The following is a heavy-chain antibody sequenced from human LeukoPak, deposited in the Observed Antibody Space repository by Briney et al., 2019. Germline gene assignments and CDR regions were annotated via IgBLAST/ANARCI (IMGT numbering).Heavy chain of an antibody. V-gene: IGHV3-73*01. CDR3: TSEVLLWPPGWFDP. CDR1: GFTFSGPA. Sequence: GGPLRLSCAASGFTFSGPAMHWVRQASGKGLERVGRIRSKANSYATAYAASVKGRFTISRDDSKNTAYLQMNSRKTEDTAVYYCTSEVLLWPPGWFDPWGQGTLVTVSS. J-gene: IGHJ5*02. D-gene: IGHD3-10*01. CDR2: IRSKANSYAT.